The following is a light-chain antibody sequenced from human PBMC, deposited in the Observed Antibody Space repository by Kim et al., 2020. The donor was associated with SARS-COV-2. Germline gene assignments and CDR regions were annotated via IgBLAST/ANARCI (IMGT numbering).Light chain of an antibody. Sequence: EIVLTQSPATLSLSPGERATLSCRASQSVSSYLAWYQQKPGQAPRLLIYDASNRATGIPARFSGSGSGTDFTLTISGLEPEDFAFYYCQQRSNWPPWTFGQGATVDIK. V-gene: IGKV3-11*01. CDR3: QQRSNWPPWT. CDR2: DAS. J-gene: IGKJ1*01. CDR1: QSVSSY.